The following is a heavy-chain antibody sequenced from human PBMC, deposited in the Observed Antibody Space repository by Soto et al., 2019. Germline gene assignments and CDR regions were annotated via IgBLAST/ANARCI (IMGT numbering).Heavy chain of an antibody. CDR3: ARDQGPGLDAFDI. CDR2: ISRSAGNT. CDR1: GFTFSSYS. J-gene: IGHJ3*02. V-gene: IGHV3-21*01. Sequence: KPGGSLRLSCAASGFTFSSYSMNWVRQSPGKGLEWVSSISRSAGNTYYADSVKGRFTISRDNAKNSMYLQMNSLRAEDTAVYYCARDQGPGLDAFDIWGQGTMVTVSS.